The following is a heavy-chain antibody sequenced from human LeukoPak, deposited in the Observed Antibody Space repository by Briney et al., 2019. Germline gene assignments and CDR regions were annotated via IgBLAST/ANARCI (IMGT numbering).Heavy chain of an antibody. CDR2: IYYSWST. J-gene: IGHJ4*02. D-gene: IGHD3-22*01. Sequence: WETLSLPCTVPGGPLSSSSYYWGWIRQPPGNGLERIGSIYYSWSTYYNPSLRRRVTISVDTSKHQVSPKQSSVTAAVTAVYYCATATYYYDSSGYYPLDYWGQGTLVTVSS. CDR1: GGPLSSSSYY. CDR3: ATATYYYDSSGYYPLDY. V-gene: IGHV4-39*01.